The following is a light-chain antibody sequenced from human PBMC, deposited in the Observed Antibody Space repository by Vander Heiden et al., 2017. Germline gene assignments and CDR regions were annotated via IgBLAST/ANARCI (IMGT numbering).Light chain of an antibody. CDR2: DAS. CDR1: QSVSSY. CDR3: QQRSNWL. J-gene: IGKJ4*01. V-gene: IGKV3-11*01. Sequence: EIVLTQSPATLSLSPEERATLSCRASQSVSSYLAWYQQKPGQAPRLLIYDASNRATGIPARFSGSGSGTDFTLTISSLEPEDFAVYYCQQRSNWLFGGGTKVEIK.